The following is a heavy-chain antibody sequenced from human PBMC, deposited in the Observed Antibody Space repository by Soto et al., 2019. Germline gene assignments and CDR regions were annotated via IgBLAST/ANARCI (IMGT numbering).Heavy chain of an antibody. CDR2: IYYSGST. CDR3: ARDTRLSAWFDP. V-gene: IGHV4-31*03. D-gene: IGHD2-8*01. Sequence: QVQLQESGPGLVKPSQTLSLTCTVSGGSISSGGYYWSWIRQHPGKGLEWIGYIYYSGSTYYNPSLKSRVTIPVDTSKNQFSLKLSSVTAADTAVYYCARDTRLSAWFDPWGQGTLVTVSS. CDR1: GGSISSGGYY. J-gene: IGHJ5*02.